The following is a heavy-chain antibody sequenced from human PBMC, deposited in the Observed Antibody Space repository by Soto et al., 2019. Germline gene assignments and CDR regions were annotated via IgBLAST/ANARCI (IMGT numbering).Heavy chain of an antibody. CDR2: INHSGST. V-gene: IGHV4-34*01. J-gene: IGHJ6*03. CDR1: GGSFSGYY. D-gene: IGHD6-13*01. CDR3: AREEQQLVVLYYYYYLDV. Sequence: SETLSLTCAVYGGSFSGYYWSWIRQPPGKGLEWIGEINHSGSTNYNPSLKSRVTISVDTSKNQFSLKLSSVTAADTAVYYCAREEQQLVVLYYYYYLDVWAKGTTVTVSS.